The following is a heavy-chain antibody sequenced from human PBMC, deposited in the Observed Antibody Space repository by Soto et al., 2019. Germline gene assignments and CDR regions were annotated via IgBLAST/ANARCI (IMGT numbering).Heavy chain of an antibody. CDR1: GFTFSNAW. D-gene: IGHD3-10*01. J-gene: IGHJ6*03. CDR2: IKSKTDGGTT. Sequence: GGSLRLSCAASGFTFSNAWMSWVRQAPGKGLEWVGRIKSKTDGGTTDYAAPVKGRCTISRDDSKNTLYLQMNSLKTADTAVYYCTTLYGSGSYFYYYYYMDVWGKGTTVTVSS. CDR3: TTLYGSGSYFYYYYYMDV. V-gene: IGHV3-15*01.